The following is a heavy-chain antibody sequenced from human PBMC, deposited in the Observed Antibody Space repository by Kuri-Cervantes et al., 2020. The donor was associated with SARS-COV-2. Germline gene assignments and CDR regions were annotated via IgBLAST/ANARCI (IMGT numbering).Heavy chain of an antibody. CDR1: GFTFSSYA. CDR3: AKPPHCSSTSCYGGYYMDA. Sequence: GGSLRLSCAASGFTFSSYAMSWVRQAPGKGLEWVSAISGSGGSTYYADSVKGRFTISRDNSKNTLYLQMNSLRAEDTAVYYCAKPPHCSSTSCYGGYYMDAWGKGTTVTVSS. J-gene: IGHJ6*03. D-gene: IGHD2-2*01. V-gene: IGHV3-23*01. CDR2: ISGSGGST.